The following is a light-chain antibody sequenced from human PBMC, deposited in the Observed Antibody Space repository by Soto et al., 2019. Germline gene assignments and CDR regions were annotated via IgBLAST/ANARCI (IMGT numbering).Light chain of an antibody. CDR3: QQYVTSPRT. Sequence: EIVLTQSPGTLSLSPGERATLSCRASQSVSSTFLAWYQQKPGQAPRLLIYGASSRATGIPDRFSGSGSGTDFTLTISRLEPEDSAVYYCQQYVTSPRTFGQGTKVEIK. CDR1: QSVSSTF. V-gene: IGKV3-20*01. CDR2: GAS. J-gene: IGKJ1*01.